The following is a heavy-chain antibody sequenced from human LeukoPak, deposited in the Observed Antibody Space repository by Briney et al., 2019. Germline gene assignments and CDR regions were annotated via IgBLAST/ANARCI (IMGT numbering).Heavy chain of an antibody. J-gene: IGHJ4*02. CDR1: DGSVSSGTYY. CDR2: IHYSGSS. V-gene: IGHV4-39*01. D-gene: IGHD2/OR15-2a*01. CDR3: VRHLSANTGYFDS. Sequence: SETLSLTCTISDGSVSSGTYYWGWIRQSPGKGLEWIGSIHYSGSSYYNPSLKSRAAIFVDTSRDQVSMDLSYVTAADTALYYCVRHLSANTGYFDSCGQGTLVTVSS.